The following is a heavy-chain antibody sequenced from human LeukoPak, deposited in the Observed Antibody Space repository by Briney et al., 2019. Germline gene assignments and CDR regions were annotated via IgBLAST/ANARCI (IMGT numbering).Heavy chain of an antibody. CDR2: IHPKSGGT. Sequence: RASVKVSCKASGYTFTAYYMHWVRQAPGQGLEWMGWIHPKSGGTNYARKFQGRVTMTRDTSISTAYMEVSSLRSDATAVYFCARDREYCSSSSCYASYRFDYWGQGTLVTVSS. J-gene: IGHJ4*02. CDR1: GYTFTAYY. D-gene: IGHD2-2*01. V-gene: IGHV1-2*02. CDR3: ARDREYCSSSSCYASYRFDY.